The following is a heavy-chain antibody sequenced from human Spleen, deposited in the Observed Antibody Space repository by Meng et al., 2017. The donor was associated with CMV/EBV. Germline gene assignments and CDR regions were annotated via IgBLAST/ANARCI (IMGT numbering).Heavy chain of an antibody. D-gene: IGHD2/OR15-2a*01. J-gene: IGHJ4*02. V-gene: IGHV3-21*01. CDR3: ARDLPFVG. CDR1: GFIFTDYT. Sequence: LRLSCAASGFIFTDYTMNWVRQAPGKGLEWVSSISSTSSYINYADSVQGRFTISRDNAKDSLFLEMNSLRAEDTAVYYCARDLPFVGWGQGTLVTVSS. CDR2: ISSTSSYI.